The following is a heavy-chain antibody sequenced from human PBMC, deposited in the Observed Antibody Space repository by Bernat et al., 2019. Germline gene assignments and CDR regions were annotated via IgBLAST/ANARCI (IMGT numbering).Heavy chain of an antibody. V-gene: IGHV2-5*02. Sequence: QITLKESGPTLVKPTQTLTLTCSFSGFSLGTSGLAVGWIRQPPGKALEWLALIYWDDDKRYSPSLRSRLTITKDTSKNRVVLTMTNMDPVDTGTYYCVHRQATALDNFFDPWHQGALVTVSS. CDR3: VHRQATALDNFFDP. CDR1: GFSLGTSGLA. J-gene: IGHJ5*02. D-gene: IGHD1-20*01. CDR2: IYWDDDK.